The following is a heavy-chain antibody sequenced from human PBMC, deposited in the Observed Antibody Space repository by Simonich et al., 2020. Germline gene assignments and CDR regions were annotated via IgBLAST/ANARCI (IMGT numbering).Heavy chain of an antibody. J-gene: IGHJ4*02. CDR2: IWYDGSKK. V-gene: IGHV3-33*01. CDR3: ARQFDY. CDR1: GFTFSSYG. Sequence: QVQLVESGGGVVQPGRSLRFSCAASGFTFSSYGMHWVRQAPGKGLEWVAVIWYDGSKKYYTDSVKGRFTIARDNSKNTLDLQMNSLRAEDTAVYYCARQFDYWGQGTLVTVSS.